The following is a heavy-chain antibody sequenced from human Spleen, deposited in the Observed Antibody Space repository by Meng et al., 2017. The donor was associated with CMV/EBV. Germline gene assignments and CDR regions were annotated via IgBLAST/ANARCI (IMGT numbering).Heavy chain of an antibody. V-gene: IGHV3-7*01. CDR2: IKQDGSEK. CDR1: GFTFSSYG. Sequence: GESLKISCAASGFTFSSYGMSWVRQAPGKGLEWVANIKQDGSEKYYVDSVKGRFTISRDNAKNSLYLQMNSLRAEDTAVYYCARSQETWIQLWLPYYFDYWGQGTLVTVSS. D-gene: IGHD5-18*01. CDR3: ARSQETWIQLWLPYYFDY. J-gene: IGHJ4*02.